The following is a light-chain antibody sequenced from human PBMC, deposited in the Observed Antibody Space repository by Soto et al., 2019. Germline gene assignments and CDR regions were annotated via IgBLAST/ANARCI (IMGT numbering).Light chain of an antibody. CDR2: DAS. Sequence: EVVLTQSPATLSLSPGERATLSCRASQSVTRSLAWYQQKPGQAPRLLIYDASNRPTGIPPRFSGSGSGTNFTLTLSSLEPEDFAVYYCQQRGRWPCTFGGGTKVELK. J-gene: IGKJ4*01. V-gene: IGKV3-11*01. CDR3: QQRGRWPCT. CDR1: QSVTRS.